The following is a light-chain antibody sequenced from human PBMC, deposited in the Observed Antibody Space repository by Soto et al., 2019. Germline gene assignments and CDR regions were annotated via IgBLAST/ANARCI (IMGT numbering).Light chain of an antibody. CDR1: SSDVGGYNY. CDR3: SSYTSSSTGV. J-gene: IGLJ1*01. V-gene: IGLV2-14*01. Sequence: QSALTQPASVSGSPGQSITISCTGTSSDVGGYNYVSWYQQHPGKAPKLMIYDVSNRPSGVSNRFSGSKSGNTASLTISGLQAEDEADYDCSSYTSSSTGVFGTGTKLTVL. CDR2: DVS.